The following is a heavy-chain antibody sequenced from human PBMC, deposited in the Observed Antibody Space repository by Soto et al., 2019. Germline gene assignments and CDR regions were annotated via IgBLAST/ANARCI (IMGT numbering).Heavy chain of an antibody. Sequence: EVLVVESGGGLVQPGGSLRLSCEVSGFTFSGYWMKWVRQAPGKGLEWVATIKEDGTEIYYVDSVKGRFTIARDSAKTSLYVQMNSMRVEDTAVYYCASTRGYWGQGTLVTVSS. CDR1: GFTFSGYW. J-gene: IGHJ4*02. CDR2: IKEDGTEI. D-gene: IGHD3-3*01. V-gene: IGHV3-7*01. CDR3: ASTRGY.